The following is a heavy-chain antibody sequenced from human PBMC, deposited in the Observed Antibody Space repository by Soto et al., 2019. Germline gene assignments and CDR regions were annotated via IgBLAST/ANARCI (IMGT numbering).Heavy chain of an antibody. Sequence: PGESLKISCKGSGYSFTSYWIGWVRQMPGKGLEWMGIIYPGDSDTRYSPSFQGQVTISADKSISTAYLQWSSLKASDTAMYYCARHNLYCDSTSCYAFHFDYCGQRTMGAVSS. J-gene: IGHJ4*02. D-gene: IGHD2-2*01. V-gene: IGHV5-51*01. CDR1: GYSFTSYW. CDR3: ARHNLYCDSTSCYAFHFDY. CDR2: IYPGDSDT.